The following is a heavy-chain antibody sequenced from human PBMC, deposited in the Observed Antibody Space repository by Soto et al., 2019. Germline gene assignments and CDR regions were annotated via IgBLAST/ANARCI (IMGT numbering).Heavy chain of an antibody. J-gene: IGHJ6*02. CDR1: GFTFSSYW. Sequence: EVQLVESGGGLVQPGGSLRLSCAASGFTFSSYWMSWVRQAPGKGLEWVANIKQDGSEKYYVDSVKGRCTISRDNAKNSLYLQMNSLRAEDTAVYYCARVIVVVPAASYYYYYYGMDVWGQGTTVTVSS. CDR2: IKQDGSEK. CDR3: ARVIVVVPAASYYYYYYGMDV. V-gene: IGHV3-7*05. D-gene: IGHD2-2*01.